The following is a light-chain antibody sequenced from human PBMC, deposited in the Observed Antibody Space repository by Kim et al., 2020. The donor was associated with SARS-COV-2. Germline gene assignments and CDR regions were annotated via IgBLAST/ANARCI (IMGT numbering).Light chain of an antibody. V-gene: IGLV2-14*03. Sequence: GQSITISCTGTSSDIGGYNYVALYQQHPVKAPKLMIYGVSSRPSGITDRFSGSKAGNTASLTISGLQAEDEPDYYCSSYTSSSTVIFGVGTKVTLL. CDR1: SSDIGGYNY. CDR2: GVS. J-gene: IGLJ2*01. CDR3: SSYTSSSTVI.